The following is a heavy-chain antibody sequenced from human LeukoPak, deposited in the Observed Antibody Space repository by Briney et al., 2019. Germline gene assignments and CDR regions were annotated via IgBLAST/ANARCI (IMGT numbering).Heavy chain of an antibody. D-gene: IGHD5-18*01. CDR3: ARDGYSYGRHCFDY. CDR1: GGSISSYY. Sequence: SETLSLTCTVSGGSISSYYWSWIRQPAGKGLEWIGRIYTSGSTNYNPSLKSRVTMSVDTSKNQFSLKLSSVTAADTAVYYCARDGYSYGRHCFDYWGQGTLVTVSS. CDR2: IYTSGST. V-gene: IGHV4-4*07. J-gene: IGHJ4*02.